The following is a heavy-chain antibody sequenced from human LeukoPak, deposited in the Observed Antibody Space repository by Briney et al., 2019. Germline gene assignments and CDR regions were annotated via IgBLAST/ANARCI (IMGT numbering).Heavy chain of an antibody. D-gene: IGHD6-19*01. Sequence: GASVKVSCKASGYTFTRFGISWVRQAPGQGLEWMGWISAYNGNTNYAQKLQGRVTMTTDTSTSTAYMDLRSLRSDDTAVYYCARERGTQWLARNAAFDIWGQGTLVTVSS. CDR1: GYTFTRFG. V-gene: IGHV1-18*01. CDR2: ISAYNGNT. CDR3: ARERGTQWLARNAAFDI. J-gene: IGHJ3*02.